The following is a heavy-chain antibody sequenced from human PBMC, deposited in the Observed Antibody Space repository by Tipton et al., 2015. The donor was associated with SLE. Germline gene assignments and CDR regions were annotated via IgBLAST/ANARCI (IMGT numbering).Heavy chain of an antibody. CDR3: ARVQAYEGFDP. CDR2: IYTSGST. V-gene: IGHV4-61*02. J-gene: IGHJ5*02. CDR1: GGSISSGSYY. Sequence: TLSLTCTVSGGSISSGSYYWTWIRQPAGKGLEWIGRIYTSGSTHYNPSLKSRVTISLDTSKNQFSLKLSSVTAADTAVYYCARVQAYEGFDPWGQGTLVTVSS. D-gene: IGHD3-16*01.